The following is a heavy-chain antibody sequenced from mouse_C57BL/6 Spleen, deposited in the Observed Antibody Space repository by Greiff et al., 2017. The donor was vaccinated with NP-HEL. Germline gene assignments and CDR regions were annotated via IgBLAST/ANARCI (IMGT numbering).Heavy chain of an antibody. CDR1: GFTFSSYG. V-gene: IGHV5-6*01. CDR2: ISSGGSYT. Sequence: EVKLVESGGDLVKPGGSLKLSCAASGFTFSSYGMSWVRQTPDKRLGWVATISSGGSYTYYPDSVKGRITISRDNAKNTLYLQMSRLKSEDTAMYYGASAITTVGAEGYYAMDYWGQGTSVTVSS. J-gene: IGHJ4*01. CDR3: ASAITTVGAEGYYAMDY. D-gene: IGHD1-1*01.